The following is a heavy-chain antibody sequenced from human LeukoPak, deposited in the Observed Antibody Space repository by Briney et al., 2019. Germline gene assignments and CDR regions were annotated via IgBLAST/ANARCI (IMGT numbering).Heavy chain of an antibody. J-gene: IGHJ4*02. Sequence: PTGGSLRLSCAASGFTFSNYWMSWVRQAPGKGLEWVANIKQDGSEKYYVDSVKGRFTISRDNAKKSLYLQMNSLRAEDTAVYYCARETEMANLDYWGQGTLVTVSS. CDR3: ARETEMANLDY. V-gene: IGHV3-7*04. CDR2: IKQDGSEK. CDR1: GFTFSNYW. D-gene: IGHD5-24*01.